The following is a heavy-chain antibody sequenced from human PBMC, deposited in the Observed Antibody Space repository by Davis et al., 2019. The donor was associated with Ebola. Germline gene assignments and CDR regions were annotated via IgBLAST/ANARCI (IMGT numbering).Heavy chain of an antibody. Sequence: SVTVSCKASRGTFSSYAISWVRQAPRQGLAWMGRIIPILGIANYAQKFQGRVTMTRNTSISTAYMELSSLRSEDTAVYYCARGGGAVVVPAARLYYYGMDVWGQGTTVTVSS. CDR1: RGTFSSYA. CDR2: IIPILGIA. D-gene: IGHD2-2*01. J-gene: IGHJ6*02. CDR3: ARGGGAVVVPAARLYYYGMDV. V-gene: IGHV1-69*04.